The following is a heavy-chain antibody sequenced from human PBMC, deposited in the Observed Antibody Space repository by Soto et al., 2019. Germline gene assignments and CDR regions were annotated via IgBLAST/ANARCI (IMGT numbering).Heavy chain of an antibody. CDR2: INPGSGVT. V-gene: IGHV1-2*02. CDR1: GYSFTNYH. CDR3: ARVAGHKNARFDT. D-gene: IGHD1-1*01. Sequence: ASVKVSCKASGYSFTNYHMHCVRQSPGQWLDWMGCINPGSGVTNQAQKFQGRVTMTRDTSITTTYMELNSLTSDDTAVYYCARVAGHKNARFDTWGQGALVTVSS. J-gene: IGHJ4*02.